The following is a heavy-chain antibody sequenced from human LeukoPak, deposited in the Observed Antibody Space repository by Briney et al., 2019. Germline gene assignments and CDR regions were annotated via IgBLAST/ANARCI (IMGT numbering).Heavy chain of an antibody. D-gene: IGHD1-20*01. CDR2: ISYSGST. CDR3: ARRITGTTSDSFDY. V-gene: IGHV4-39*01. Sequence: SETLSLTCTVSGGSISSGSYYWSWIRQPPGKGLEWIGSISYSGSTYYNPSLKSRVTIFVDTSKNQFSLKLSSVTAADTALYYCARRITGTTSDSFDYWGQGTLVTVSS. J-gene: IGHJ4*02. CDR1: GGSISSGSYY.